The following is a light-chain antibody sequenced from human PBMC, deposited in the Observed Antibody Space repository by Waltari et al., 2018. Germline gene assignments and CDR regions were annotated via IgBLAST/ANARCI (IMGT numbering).Light chain of an antibody. CDR1: QSIRSN. CDR3: QQYDNWLGT. V-gene: IGKV3-15*01. CDR2: GAS. Sequence: EIVMTQSPATLSVFPEERATLSCRASQSIRSNLAWYQHKPGQAPKLLIYGASTRDTGIPARFSGSGSGTEFTLTISSLQSEDFAVYFCQQYDNWLGTFGQGTKVEIK. J-gene: IGKJ1*01.